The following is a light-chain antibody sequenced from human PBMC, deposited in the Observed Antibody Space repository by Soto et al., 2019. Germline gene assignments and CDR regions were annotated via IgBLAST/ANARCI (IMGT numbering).Light chain of an antibody. V-gene: IGKV3-20*01. CDR2: GAS. Sequence: EIVLTQSPGTLSLSPGERATLSCRASQSVSSSYLAWYQQKPGQAPRLLIYGASSRATGIPDRFSGSGSGTDFTLTISRLEPEDFAVYYCQQYGNSRTFGQGTKVELK. CDR3: QQYGNSRT. CDR1: QSVSSSY. J-gene: IGKJ1*01.